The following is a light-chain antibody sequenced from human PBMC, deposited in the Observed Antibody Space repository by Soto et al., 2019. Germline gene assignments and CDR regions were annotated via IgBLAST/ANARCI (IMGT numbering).Light chain of an antibody. CDR1: QSVSSN. V-gene: IGKV3-15*01. Sequence: EIVMTQTPATLSVSPGERAPLSCRASQSVSSNLAWYQQKPGQAPRLVIYGASTRATGYPAMFSGSGSGTEFPLTISSLQSEDFALYFCHQYGNWPPTLGPGTIVDV. CDR2: GAS. J-gene: IGKJ3*01. CDR3: HQYGNWPPT.